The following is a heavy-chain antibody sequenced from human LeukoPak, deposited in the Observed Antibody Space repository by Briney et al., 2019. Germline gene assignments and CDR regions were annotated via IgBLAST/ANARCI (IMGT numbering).Heavy chain of an antibody. CDR2: ISGNGDTT. Sequence: GGSLRLSCAASGFRFSTYGMSWVRQAPGKGLEWVSAISGNGDTTDYADSVKGRFTISRDNSKNTLYLQMNSLRAEDTAVYYCARTFRYYDSSGYSLGYWGQGTLVTVSS. D-gene: IGHD3-22*01. J-gene: IGHJ4*02. V-gene: IGHV3-23*01. CDR3: ARTFRYYDSSGYSLGY. CDR1: GFRFSTYG.